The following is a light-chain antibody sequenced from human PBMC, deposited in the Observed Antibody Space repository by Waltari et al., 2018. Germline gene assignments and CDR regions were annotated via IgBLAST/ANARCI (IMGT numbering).Light chain of an antibody. V-gene: IGKV3D-15*01. J-gene: IGKJ4*01. CDR2: GAS. CDR1: QSVSSR. Sequence: EIVMTQFPATLSVSPGERAPLSCRASESVTSQSVSSRLAWYQQKPGQAPRLLIYGASTRATGVPARFTGSGSETEFTLTISSLQSEDFAVYYCQQYNNWPLTFGGGTKVEI. CDR3: QQYNNWPLT.